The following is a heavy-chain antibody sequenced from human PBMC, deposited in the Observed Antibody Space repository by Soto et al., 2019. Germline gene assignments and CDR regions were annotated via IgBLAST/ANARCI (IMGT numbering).Heavy chain of an antibody. CDR2: ISPYNDYT. CDR3: ARGRYYDNVRGKLSDYGLDV. J-gene: IGHJ6*02. CDR1: GYTFIRYG. Sequence: ASVKVSCKASGYTFIRYGISWVRQAPGQGLEWLGWISPYNDYTTYTQKLQGRVTMTTDTSSTTVYMELRSLGSDDTAVYYCARGRYYDNVRGKLSDYGLDVWGQGTTVTVSS. V-gene: IGHV1-18*01. D-gene: IGHD3-16*01.